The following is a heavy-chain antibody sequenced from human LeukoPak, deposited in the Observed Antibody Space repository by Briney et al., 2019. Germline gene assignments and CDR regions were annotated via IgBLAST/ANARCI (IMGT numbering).Heavy chain of an antibody. D-gene: IGHD2-2*01. CDR2: INPSGGST. CDR3: ARTSPTLHSLFFDP. J-gene: IGHJ5*02. V-gene: IGHV1-46*01. CDR1: GYAFTTYC. Sequence: ASVKVSCKASGYAFTTYCINWVRQAPGQGLEWMGIINPSGGSTSYAQKFQGRVTMTRDTSTSTVYMELSSLRSEDTAVYYCARTSPTLHSLFFDPWGQGTLVTVSS.